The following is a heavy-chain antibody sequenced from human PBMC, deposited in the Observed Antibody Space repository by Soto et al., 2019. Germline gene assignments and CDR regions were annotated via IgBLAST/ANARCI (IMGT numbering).Heavy chain of an antibody. CDR2: ISYDGSNK. CDR3: ARDGDFPGAFDY. V-gene: IGHV3-30-3*01. CDR1: GFTFSSYA. D-gene: IGHD2-21*02. Sequence: PGGSLRLSCAASGFTFSSYAMHWVRQAPGKGLEWVAVISYDGSNKYYADSVKGRFTISRDNSKNTLYLQMNSLRAEDTAVYYCARDGDFPGAFDYWGQGTLVTVSS. J-gene: IGHJ4*02.